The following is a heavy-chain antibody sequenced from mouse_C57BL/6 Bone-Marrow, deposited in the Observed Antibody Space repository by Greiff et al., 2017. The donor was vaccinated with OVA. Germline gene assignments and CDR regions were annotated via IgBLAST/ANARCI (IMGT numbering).Heavy chain of an antibody. Sequence: EVQLQQSGPELVKPGASVKITCKASGYTFTDDNMDWVKQSHGKSLEWIGDINPNNGGTIYNQKFKGKATLTVEKSSSTAYMELRSLTSEDTAVYYCTRVYSSGYSNFFDYWGQSTTLTVST. V-gene: IGHV1-18*01. J-gene: IGHJ2*01. CDR1: GYTFTDDN. D-gene: IGHD3-2*02. CDR2: INPNNGGT. CDR3: TRVYSSGYSNFFDY.